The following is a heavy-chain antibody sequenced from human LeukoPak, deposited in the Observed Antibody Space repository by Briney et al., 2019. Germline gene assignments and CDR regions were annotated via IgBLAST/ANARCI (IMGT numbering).Heavy chain of an antibody. D-gene: IGHD6-6*01. CDR3: ARDRCIAARAENWFDP. J-gene: IGHJ5*02. Sequence: PGGSLRLSCTGSGFTFGDYAMHWVRQAPGKGLEWVAVISYDGSNKYYADSVKGRFTISRDNSKNTLYLQMNSLRAEDTAVYYCARDRCIAARAENWFDPWGQGTLVTVSS. CDR1: GFTFGDYA. CDR2: ISYDGSNK. V-gene: IGHV3-30*01.